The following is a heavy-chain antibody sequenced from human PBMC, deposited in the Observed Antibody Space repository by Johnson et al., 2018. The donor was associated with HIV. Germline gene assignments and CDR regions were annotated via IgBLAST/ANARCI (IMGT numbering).Heavy chain of an antibody. Sequence: QVQLLESGGDLVQPGGFLRLSCAAPGFIFSYYGIHRVRQAPGKGLEWVAVISYAGSDKYYSDFVKGRFTISRDNAKNTRYLQMNSLRAEDTAVYYCAKLRSGSYAVDAFDIWGQGTMVTVSS. J-gene: IGHJ3*02. CDR1: GFIFSYYG. CDR2: ISYAGSDK. D-gene: IGHD1-26*01. V-gene: IGHV3-30*18. CDR3: AKLRSGSYAVDAFDI.